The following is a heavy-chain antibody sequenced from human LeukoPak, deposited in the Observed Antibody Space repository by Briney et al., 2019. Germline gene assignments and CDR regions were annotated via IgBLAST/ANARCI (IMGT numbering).Heavy chain of an antibody. V-gene: IGHV5-51*01. CDR1: GYSFTSYW. Sequence: GESLKISCKSSGYSFTSYWIGWVRQMPGKGLEWMGIIYPGDSDTRYSPSFQGQVTISADKSISTAYLQWSSLKASDTAMYYCASSSSGSYEWIWFDPWGQGTLVTVSS. CDR2: IYPGDSDT. CDR3: ASSSSGSYEWIWFDP. D-gene: IGHD1-26*01. J-gene: IGHJ5*02.